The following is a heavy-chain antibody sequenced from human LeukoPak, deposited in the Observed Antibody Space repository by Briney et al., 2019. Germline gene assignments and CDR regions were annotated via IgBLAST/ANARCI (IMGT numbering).Heavy chain of an antibody. V-gene: IGHV4-61*02. J-gene: IGHJ3*02. CDR2: IYISGST. CDR3: ARHAAYYYDSSGYYWSDAFDI. CDR1: GGSVSTGSYY. D-gene: IGHD3-22*01. Sequence: SQTLSLTCTVSGGSVSTGSYYWSWIRQPAGKGLEWIGRIYISGSTNYNPSLKSRVTMSVDTSKNQFSLKLSSVTAADTAVYYCARHAAYYYDSSGYYWSDAFDIWGQGTMVTVSS.